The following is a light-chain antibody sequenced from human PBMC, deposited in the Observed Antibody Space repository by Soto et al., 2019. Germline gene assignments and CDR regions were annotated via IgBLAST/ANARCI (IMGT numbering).Light chain of an antibody. CDR1: QSVSSSH. CDR2: SAS. J-gene: IGKJ1*01. CDR3: QRYGG. V-gene: IGKV3-20*01. Sequence: EIVLTQSPGTLSLSPRERATLSCRASQSVSSSHLAWYQQKPGQAPRLLIYSASSRATGIPDRFSGSGSGTDFTLTISRLEPEDFAVYYCQRYGGFGQGTKVEIK.